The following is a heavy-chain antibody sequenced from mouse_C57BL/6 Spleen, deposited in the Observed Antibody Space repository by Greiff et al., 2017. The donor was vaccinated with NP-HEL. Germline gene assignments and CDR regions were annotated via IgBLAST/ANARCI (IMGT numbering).Heavy chain of an antibody. CDR3: SNYYGSIYEYFDY. D-gene: IGHD1-1*01. CDR1: GYTFTSYW. V-gene: IGHV1-7*01. Sequence: VQLQQSGAELAKPGASVKLSCKASGYTFTSYWMHWVKQRPGQGLEWIGYINPSSGYTKYNQKFKDKATLTADKSSSTAYMQLSSLTYEDSAVYYWSNYYGSIYEYFDYWGQGTTLTVSS. J-gene: IGHJ2*01. CDR2: INPSSGYT.